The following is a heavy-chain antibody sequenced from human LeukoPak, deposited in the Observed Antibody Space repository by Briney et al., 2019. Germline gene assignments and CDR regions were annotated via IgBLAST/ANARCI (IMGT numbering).Heavy chain of an antibody. CDR3: ARYNSLNRDFTALDF. CDR2: IYYTGTT. Sequence: KTSETLSLTCSVSGGSINNYGGAWIRQPPGRGLEGLGFIYYTGTTLHNPSFKSRVTLSVDTSKNQFSLKLSSVTAADTAIYYCARYNSLNRDFTALDFWGQGILVTVSS. CDR1: GGSINNYG. V-gene: IGHV4-59*01. J-gene: IGHJ4*02. D-gene: IGHD3-9*01.